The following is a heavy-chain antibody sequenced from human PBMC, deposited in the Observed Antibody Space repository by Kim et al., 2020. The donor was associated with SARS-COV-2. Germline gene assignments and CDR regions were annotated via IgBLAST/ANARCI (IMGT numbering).Heavy chain of an antibody. CDR3: ARVQFVAAAGPLGKFDY. D-gene: IGHD6-13*01. V-gene: IGHV6-1*01. Sequence: SQTLSLTCAISGDSVSSNSAAWNWIRQSPSRGLEWLGRTYYRSKWYNDYAVSVKSRITINPDTSKNQFSLQLNSVTPEDTAVYYCARVQFVAAAGPLGKFDYWGQGTLVTVSA. CDR2: TYYRSKWYN. CDR1: GDSVSSNSAA. J-gene: IGHJ4*02.